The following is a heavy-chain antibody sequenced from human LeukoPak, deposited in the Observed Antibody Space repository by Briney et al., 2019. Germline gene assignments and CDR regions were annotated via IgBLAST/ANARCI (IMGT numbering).Heavy chain of an antibody. Sequence: GASVKVSCKASGYTFTSYYITWVRQAPGQGLEWMGWIISYRDNPTYARNLQGRVTMTTDTSTSTAYMELRSLRSDATAVYYCARTPHYCSGGSCYFDVFDIWGQGTMVTVSS. CDR2: IISYRDNP. D-gene: IGHD2-15*01. CDR3: ARTPHYCSGGSCYFDVFDI. V-gene: IGHV1-18*01. J-gene: IGHJ3*02. CDR1: GYTFTSYY.